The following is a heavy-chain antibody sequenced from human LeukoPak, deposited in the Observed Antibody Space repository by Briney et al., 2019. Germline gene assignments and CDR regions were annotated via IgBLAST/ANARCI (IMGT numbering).Heavy chain of an antibody. V-gene: IGHV3-33*01. CDR2: IWYDGSNK. J-gene: IGHJ5*02. CDR3: ARDRRTLWFGELSDWFDP. CDR1: GFNFSSYG. Sequence: GGSLRLSCAASGFNFSSYGMHCLRQAPGKGLEWVAVIWYDGSNKYYSDSVKGRFTISRDNSKNTLYLQMNSLRAEDTAVYYCARDRRTLWFGELSDWFDPWGQGTLVTVSS. D-gene: IGHD3-10*01.